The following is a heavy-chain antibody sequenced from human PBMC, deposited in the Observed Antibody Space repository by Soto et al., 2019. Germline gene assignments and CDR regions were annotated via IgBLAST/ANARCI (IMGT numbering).Heavy chain of an antibody. Sequence: ERQLVESGGGLVQPGGSLRLSCAASGFTLSGHWIHWVRQAPGKGLEWVSRIDIDGRGTSYADSVKGRFTISTDNAKNTVYLQMNSLRAEDTAVYYCATVFDFWGQGTLVTVSS. CDR1: GFTLSGHW. J-gene: IGHJ4*02. D-gene: IGHD4-17*01. CDR3: ATVFDF. CDR2: IDIDGRGT. V-gene: IGHV3-74*01.